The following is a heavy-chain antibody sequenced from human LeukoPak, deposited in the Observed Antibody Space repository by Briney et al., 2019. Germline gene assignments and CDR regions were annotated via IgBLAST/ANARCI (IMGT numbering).Heavy chain of an antibody. CDR2: IYYSGST. CDR3: ARLDSSGYYPQSYFDY. Sequence: SESLSLTCTVSGGSISSSSYYWGWIRQPPGKGLEWIGSIYYSGSTYYNPSLKSRVTISVDMSKNQFSLKLSSVTAADTAVYYCARLDSSGYYPQSYFDYWGQGTLVTVSS. V-gene: IGHV4-39*07. CDR1: GGSISSSSYY. D-gene: IGHD3-22*01. J-gene: IGHJ4*02.